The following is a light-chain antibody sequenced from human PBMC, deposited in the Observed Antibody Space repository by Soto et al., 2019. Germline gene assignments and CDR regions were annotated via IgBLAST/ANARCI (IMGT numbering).Light chain of an antibody. CDR3: CSYTSLSTVV. V-gene: IGLV2-14*01. CDR2: AVS. Sequence: QSALTQPASVSGSPGQSITLSCTGTSSDVGGYNHVSWYQHSPGKAPKLILFAVSDRPSGVSHRFSGSMSGNTASLTISGLQAEDEADYYCCSYTSLSTVVFGGGTKLTVL. J-gene: IGLJ2*01. CDR1: SSDVGGYNH.